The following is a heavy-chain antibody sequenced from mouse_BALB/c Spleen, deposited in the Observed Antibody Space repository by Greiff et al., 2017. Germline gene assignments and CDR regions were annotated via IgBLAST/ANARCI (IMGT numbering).Heavy chain of an antibody. J-gene: IGHJ3*01. CDR3: AQAYYRYDLRFPY. CDR1: GYSITSDYA. V-gene: IGHV3-2*02. Sequence: EVKLVESGPGLVKPSQSLSLTSTVTGYSITSDYAWNWIRQFPGNKLEWMGYISYSGSTSYNPSLKSRISITRDTSKNQFFLQLNSVTTEDTATYYCAQAYYRYDLRFPYWGQGTLVTVSA. D-gene: IGHD2-14*01. CDR2: ISYSGST.